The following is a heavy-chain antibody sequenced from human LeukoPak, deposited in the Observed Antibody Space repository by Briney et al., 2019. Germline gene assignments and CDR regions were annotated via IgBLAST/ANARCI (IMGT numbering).Heavy chain of an antibody. Sequence: GGSLRLSCAASGFTFSSYSMNWVRQAPGKGLEWVSHISSSGFAIYYADSVKGRFTISRDNAKNSLFLQMNSLRAEDTAVYYCAREGGHHFDYWGQGTLVTVSS. D-gene: IGHD2-15*01. CDR2: ISSSGFAI. CDR3: AREGGHHFDY. J-gene: IGHJ4*02. CDR1: GFTFSSYS. V-gene: IGHV3-48*04.